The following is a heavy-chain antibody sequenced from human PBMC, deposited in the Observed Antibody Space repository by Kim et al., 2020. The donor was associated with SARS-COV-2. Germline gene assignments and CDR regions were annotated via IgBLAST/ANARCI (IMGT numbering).Heavy chain of an antibody. V-gene: IGHV4-59*01. J-gene: IGHJ4*02. CDR2: IYYSGST. CDR3: ARAAGYSSSFLTY. Sequence: SETLSLTCTVSGGSISSYYWSWIRQPPGKGLEWIGYIYYSGSTNYNPSLKSRVTISVDTSKNQFSLKLSSVTAADTAVYYCARAAGYSSSFLTYWGQGTLVTVSS. CDR1: GGSISSYY. D-gene: IGHD6-13*01.